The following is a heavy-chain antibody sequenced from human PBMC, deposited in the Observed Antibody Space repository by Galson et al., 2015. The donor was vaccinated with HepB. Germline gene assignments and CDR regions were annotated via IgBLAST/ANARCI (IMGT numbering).Heavy chain of an antibody. CDR3: AREWGKYCSGGSCPVDY. J-gene: IGHJ4*02. D-gene: IGHD2-15*01. Sequence: SVKVSCKASGYTFTGYYMHWVRQAPGQGLEWMGWINPNSGGTNYAQKFQGRVTMTRDTSISTAYMELSRLRSDDTAVYYCAREWGKYCSGGSCPVDYWGQGTLVTVSS. V-gene: IGHV1-2*02. CDR2: INPNSGGT. CDR1: GYTFTGYY.